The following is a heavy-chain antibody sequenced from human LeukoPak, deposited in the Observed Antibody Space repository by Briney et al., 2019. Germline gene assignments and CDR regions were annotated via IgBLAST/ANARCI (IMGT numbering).Heavy chain of an antibody. V-gene: IGHV4-34*01. CDR2: INHSGST. CDR3: ARMGGYSYGPAYYFDY. D-gene: IGHD5-18*01. J-gene: IGHJ4*02. CDR1: GGSFSGYY. Sequence: SETLSLTCAVYGGSFSGYYWSWIRQPPGKGLEWIGEINHSGSTNYNPSLKSRVTISVDTSKNQFSLKLSSVTAADTAVYYCARMGGYSYGPAYYFDYWGQGTLVTVSS.